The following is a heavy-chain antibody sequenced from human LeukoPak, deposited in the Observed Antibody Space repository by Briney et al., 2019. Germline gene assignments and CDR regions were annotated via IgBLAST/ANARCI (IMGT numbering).Heavy chain of an antibody. CDR3: AKRSGTASLGGTNFDY. Sequence: PGGSLRLSCAASGLTFSTCAMTWVRQAPGKGLEWVSLITGGGGSTYYVDSVKGRFTISRDNSKSTLYLEMNSLRAEDTAVYYCAKRSGTASLGGTNFDYWGQGTRVTVSS. V-gene: IGHV3-23*01. CDR1: GLTFSTCA. D-gene: IGHD6-19*01. CDR2: ITGGGGST. J-gene: IGHJ4*02.